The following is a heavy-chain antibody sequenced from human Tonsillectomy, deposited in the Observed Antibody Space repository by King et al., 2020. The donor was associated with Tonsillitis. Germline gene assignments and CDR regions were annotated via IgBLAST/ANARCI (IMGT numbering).Heavy chain of an antibody. D-gene: IGHD2-15*01. CDR1: GGTFNNYG. CDR2: IIPIFVST. V-gene: IGHV1-69*01. Sequence: QLVQSGAEVKKPVSSLKVSCKASGGTFNNYGISRVRQAPGQGLEWMGGIIPIFVSTNYAQKFQDRVTITADESTRTAYMELSSLRSDDTAVYYCAGRGIINYGMDVWGQGTTVIVSS. CDR3: AGRGIINYGMDV. J-gene: IGHJ6*02.